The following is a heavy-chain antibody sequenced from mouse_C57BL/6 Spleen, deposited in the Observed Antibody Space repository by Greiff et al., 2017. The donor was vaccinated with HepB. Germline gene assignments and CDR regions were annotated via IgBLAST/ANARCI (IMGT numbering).Heavy chain of an antibody. CDR1: GYTFTSYW. D-gene: IGHD2-1*01. CDR2: IDPSDSYT. CDR3: ARSDGNYNYFDY. Sequence: VQLQQPGAELVMPGASVKLSCKASGYTFTSYWMHWVKQRPGQGLEWIGEIDPSDSYTNYNQKFKGKSTLTVDKSSSTAYMQLSILTSEDSAVYYCARSDGNYNYFDYWGQGTTLTVSS. V-gene: IGHV1-69*01. J-gene: IGHJ2*01.